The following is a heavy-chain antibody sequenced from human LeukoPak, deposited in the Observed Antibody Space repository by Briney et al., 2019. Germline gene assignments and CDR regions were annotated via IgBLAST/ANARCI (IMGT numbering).Heavy chain of an antibody. Sequence: GGSLRLSCTASGFTFGDHAMSWFRQAPGKGLEWVGFIRSRAYGGTTEYAASAKGRFTISRHDSKSIAYLQMNSLKTEDTAVYYCSLTYYYDSSGYFPFDYWGQGTLVTVSS. CDR1: GFTFGDHA. V-gene: IGHV3-49*03. J-gene: IGHJ4*02. CDR2: IRSRAYGGTT. D-gene: IGHD3-22*01. CDR3: SLTYYYDSSGYFPFDY.